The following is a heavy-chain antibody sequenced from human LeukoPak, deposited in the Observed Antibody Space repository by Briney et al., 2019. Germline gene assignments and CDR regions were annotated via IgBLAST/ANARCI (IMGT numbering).Heavy chain of an antibody. D-gene: IGHD5-18*01. CDR1: GFTFSSYE. J-gene: IGHJ3*02. V-gene: IGHV3-7*01. CDR3: ARLRIYSYDAFDI. Sequence: GGSLRLSCAASGFTFSSYEMNWVRQAPGEGLEWVANINQDGSEKYYVDSVKGRFTISRDNAENSLYLQMNSLRVEDTAMYYCARLRIYSYDAFDIWGQGTMVTVSS. CDR2: INQDGSEK.